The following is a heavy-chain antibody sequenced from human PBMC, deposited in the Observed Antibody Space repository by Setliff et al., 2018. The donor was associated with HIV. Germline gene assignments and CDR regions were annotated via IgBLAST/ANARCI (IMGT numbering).Heavy chain of an antibody. CDR2: MNPNSGNS. V-gene: IGHV1-8*01. D-gene: IGHD3-10*01. Sequence: ASVKVSCKASGYTFTSFDINWARQATGQGLEWMGWMNPNSGNSGFAQKFQGRVTMTRNSSISTAYMELSSLRFDDTAVYYCTRIRAMVRGVTSYDAFDIWGQGTKVTVSS. CDR3: TRIRAMVRGVTSYDAFDI. CDR1: GYTFTSFD. J-gene: IGHJ3*02.